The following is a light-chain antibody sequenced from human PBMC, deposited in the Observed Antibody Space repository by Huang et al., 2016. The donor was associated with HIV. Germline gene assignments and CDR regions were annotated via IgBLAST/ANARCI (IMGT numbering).Light chain of an antibody. V-gene: IGKV3-15*01. Sequence: DIVMTQSPTTLSVSPGEGATLSCRASQSVSSNLAWYQQKHGQAPRLLLYGASTRAAGIPDRFSGSGSGTEFTLTISSLQTEDFAVYYCQQYYDWPPWTFGQGTKVEIK. CDR3: QQYYDWPPWT. J-gene: IGKJ1*01. CDR1: QSVSSN. CDR2: GAS.